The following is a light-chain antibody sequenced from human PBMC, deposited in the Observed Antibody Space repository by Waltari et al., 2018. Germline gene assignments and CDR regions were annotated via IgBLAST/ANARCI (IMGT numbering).Light chain of an antibody. CDR3: QLWDYTTDHWV. CDR1: NMGSKS. V-gene: IGLV3-21*03. J-gene: IGLJ3*02. CDR2: DDR. Sequence: SFVLTQTPSVPVAPGNTARITCGGDNMGSKSVHWHQQKPGPAPVLVVHDDRDRSPGVPERISGSNSGNTATLTISSVDVGDEADYYCQLWDYTTDHWVFGGGTKLTVL.